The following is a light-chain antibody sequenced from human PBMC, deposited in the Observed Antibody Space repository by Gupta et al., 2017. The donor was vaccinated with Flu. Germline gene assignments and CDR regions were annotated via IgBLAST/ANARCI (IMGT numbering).Light chain of an antibody. V-gene: IGLV1-40*01. Sequence: QSVLTQPPSVSGAPGQRVTISCTGSSSNIGAGYDVHWYRRLPGTAPKLLIYANNNRPSGVPDRFSGSKSGTSASLAITGLQAEDEADYYCQSYDSSLSGSVFGGGTKVTVL. J-gene: IGLJ2*01. CDR2: ANN. CDR1: SSNIGAGYD. CDR3: QSYDSSLSGSV.